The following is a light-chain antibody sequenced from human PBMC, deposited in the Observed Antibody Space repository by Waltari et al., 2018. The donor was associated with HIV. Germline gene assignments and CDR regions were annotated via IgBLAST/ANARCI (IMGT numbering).Light chain of an antibody. CDR3: QHYASSSFT. J-gene: IGKJ3*01. CDR2: GAS. Sequence: EIVLTQSPGTLSLSPGDRATLSCRASQSVGSNYLVWYQHKPGQAPRVLIYGASSRATGIPDRFSGSGSGTDFTLTISRLEPEDFAVYYCQHYASSSFTFGPGTKVDIK. CDR1: QSVGSNY. V-gene: IGKV3-20*01.